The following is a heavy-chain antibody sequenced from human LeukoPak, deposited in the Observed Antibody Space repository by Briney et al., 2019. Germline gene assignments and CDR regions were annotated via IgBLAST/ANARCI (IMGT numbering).Heavy chain of an antibody. D-gene: IGHD2-15*01. Sequence: QPGGSLRLSCAASGFTFSSYWMSWVRQAPGKGLEWVANIKQDGSEKYYVDSVKGRFTISRDNAKNSLYLQMNSLRAEDTAVYYCARLRAVVDAYYYYYYYMDVWGKGTTVTVSS. CDR3: ARLRAVVDAYYYYYYYMDV. CDR1: GFTFSSYW. V-gene: IGHV3-7*01. CDR2: IKQDGSEK. J-gene: IGHJ6*03.